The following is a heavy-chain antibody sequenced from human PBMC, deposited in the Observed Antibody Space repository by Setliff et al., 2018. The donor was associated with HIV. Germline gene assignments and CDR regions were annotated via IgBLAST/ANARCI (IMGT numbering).Heavy chain of an antibody. D-gene: IGHD5-18*01. Sequence: SETLSLTCAVSGYSISSGYYWGWIRQPPGKGLEWIGSISRSGTYYNPSLKSRVTISVDTSKNQFSLKLSSVTAADTAVYYCARHWILVNWFDPWGQGTLVTVSS. J-gene: IGHJ5*02. V-gene: IGHV4-38-2*01. CDR3: ARHWILVNWFDP. CDR2: ISRSGT. CDR1: GYSISSGYY.